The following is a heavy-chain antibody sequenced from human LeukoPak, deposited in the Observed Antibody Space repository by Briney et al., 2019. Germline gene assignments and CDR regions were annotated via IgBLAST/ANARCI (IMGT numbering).Heavy chain of an antibody. CDR3: ARRLCGGDCYSTFSY. V-gene: IGHV4-34*01. Sequence: PGGSLRLSCAAPGFTFSSYEMNWVRQPPGKGLEWIGEINHSGSTNYNPSLKSRVTISVDTSKNQFSLKLSSVTAADTAVYYCARRLCGGDCYSTFSYWGQGTLVTVSS. CDR2: INHSGST. CDR1: GFTFSSYE. J-gene: IGHJ4*02. D-gene: IGHD2-21*02.